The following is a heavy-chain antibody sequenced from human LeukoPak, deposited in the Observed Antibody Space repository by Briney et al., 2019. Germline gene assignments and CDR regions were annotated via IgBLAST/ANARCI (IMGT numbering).Heavy chain of an antibody. D-gene: IGHD3-16*01. V-gene: IGHV4-59*01. CDR2: IYYSGST. CDR3: ARETSQKGAHYMDV. CDR1: GGSISSYY. J-gene: IGHJ6*03. Sequence: PSETLSLTCTVSGGSISSYYWSWIRQPPGKGLEWIGYIYYSGSTNYNPSLKSRVSISVDTSKNQFSLKLSSVTAADTAVYYCARETSQKGAHYMDVWGKGTTVTISS.